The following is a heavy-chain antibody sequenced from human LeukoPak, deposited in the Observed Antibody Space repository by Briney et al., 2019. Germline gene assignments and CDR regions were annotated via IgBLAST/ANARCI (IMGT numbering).Heavy chain of an antibody. J-gene: IGHJ4*02. V-gene: IGHV1-18*01. Sequence: ASVKVSCKASGYSSTNYGISWVRQAPGQGLEWMGWIHIYRGNTNYAQKFQGRVTMTTDTSTSIVYMEVRGLRSDDTAVYYCARDPGAAVFDYWGQGTLVIVSS. CDR1: GYSSTNYG. D-gene: IGHD2-15*01. CDR2: IHIYRGNT. CDR3: ARDPGAAVFDY.